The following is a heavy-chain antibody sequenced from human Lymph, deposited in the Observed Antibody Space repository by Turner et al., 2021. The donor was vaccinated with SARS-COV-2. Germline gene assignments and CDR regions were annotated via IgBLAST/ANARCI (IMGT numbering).Heavy chain of an antibody. CDR2: INPNSGGT. CDR1: GYTFTGYY. CDR3: ARSRDLQSMIRGVDPFDY. V-gene: IGHV1-2*02. D-gene: IGHD3-10*01. J-gene: IGHJ4*02. Sequence: QVQLVQSGAEVKKPGASVKVPCKPSGYTFTGYYMHWVRQAPGQGHGWMGGINPNSGGTNYPQKFQGRVTMTRDTSISRDYMELSRQRSDDTAVYYCARSRDLQSMIRGVDPFDYWGQGTLVTVSS.